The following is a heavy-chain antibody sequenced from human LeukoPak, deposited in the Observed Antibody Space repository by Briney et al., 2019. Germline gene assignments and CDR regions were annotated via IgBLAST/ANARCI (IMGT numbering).Heavy chain of an antibody. Sequence: GGSLRLSCAASGFTFRSYAMSWVRQAPGKGLEWVSAISGSGGSTYYADSVKGRFTISRDNSKNTLYLQMNSLRAEHTAVYYCAKGVAAAGDHYFDYWGQGTLVTVSS. D-gene: IGHD6-13*01. CDR3: AKGVAAAGDHYFDY. J-gene: IGHJ4*02. CDR1: GFTFRSYA. CDR2: ISGSGGST. V-gene: IGHV3-23*01.